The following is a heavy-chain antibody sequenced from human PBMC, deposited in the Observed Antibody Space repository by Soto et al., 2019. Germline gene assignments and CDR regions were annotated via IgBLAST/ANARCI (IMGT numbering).Heavy chain of an antibody. V-gene: IGHV3-11*06. D-gene: IGHD3-3*01. J-gene: IGHJ6*02. Sequence: GGSLRLSCAASGFTVSDHYMSWIRQAPGKGLEWISYISSRSDYTNYADSVKGRFTISRDNAKNSLFLQMNSLRAGDTAVYFCATLWSGYDPTSSHYCGLDVWGQGATVTVSS. CDR2: ISSRSDYT. CDR3: ATLWSGYDPTSSHYCGLDV. CDR1: GFTVSDHY.